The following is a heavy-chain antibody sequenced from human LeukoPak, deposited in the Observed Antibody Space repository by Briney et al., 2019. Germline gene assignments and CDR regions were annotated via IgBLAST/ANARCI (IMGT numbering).Heavy chain of an antibody. CDR3: ARASFWSGHDDY. CDR2: INHSGST. CDR1: GGSFSGYY. D-gene: IGHD3-3*01. J-gene: IGHJ4*02. Sequence: PSETLSLTCAVYGGSFSGYYWSWIRQPPGKGLEWIGEINHSGSTNYNPSLKSLVTISVDTSKNQFSLKLSSVTAADTAVYYCARASFWSGHDDYWGRGTLVTVSS. V-gene: IGHV4-34*01.